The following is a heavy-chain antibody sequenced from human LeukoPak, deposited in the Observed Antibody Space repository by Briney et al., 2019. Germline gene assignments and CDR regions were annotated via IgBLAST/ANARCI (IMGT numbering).Heavy chain of an antibody. Sequence: PSETLSLTCTVSGGSISSSSYYWGWIRQPPGKGLEWIGSIYYSGSTYYNPSLKSRVTISVDTSKNQFSLKLSSVTAADTAVYYCAVGPGSYWEYYFDYWGQGTLVTVSS. D-gene: IGHD3-10*01. CDR1: GGSISSSSYY. CDR2: IYYSGST. V-gene: IGHV4-39*07. J-gene: IGHJ4*02. CDR3: AVGPGSYWEYYFDY.